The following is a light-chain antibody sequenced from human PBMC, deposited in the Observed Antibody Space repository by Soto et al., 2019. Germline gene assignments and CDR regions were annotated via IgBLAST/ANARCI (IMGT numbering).Light chain of an antibody. CDR3: QQYGNSPKT. CDR2: GAS. Sequence: ESVLTQSPGTLSLSPGERATLSCRASQSVSNNYLAWYQQKPGQAPRLLIFGASTRATGIPDRFSGSGSGTDFTLTISRLEPEDFAVYYCQQYGNSPKTFGGGTKVENK. CDR1: QSVSNNY. J-gene: IGKJ4*01. V-gene: IGKV3-20*01.